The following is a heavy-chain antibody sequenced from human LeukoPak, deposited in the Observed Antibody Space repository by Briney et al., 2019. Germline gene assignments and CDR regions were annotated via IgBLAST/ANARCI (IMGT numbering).Heavy chain of an antibody. J-gene: IGHJ6*02. Sequence: PGGSLRLSCAASGFTFSSYEMNWVRQAPGKGLEWVSYISSSGSTIYYADSVKGRFTISRDNAKNSLYLQMNSLRAEDTAVYYCARDHGDYYNGMDVWGQGTTVTVSS. CDR3: ARDHGDYYNGMDV. V-gene: IGHV3-48*03. CDR2: ISSSGSTI. CDR1: GFTFSSYE. D-gene: IGHD4-17*01.